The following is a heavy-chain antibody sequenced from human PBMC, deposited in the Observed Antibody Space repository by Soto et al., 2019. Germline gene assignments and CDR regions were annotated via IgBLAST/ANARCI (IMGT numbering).Heavy chain of an antibody. V-gene: IGHV1-18*01. J-gene: IGHJ5*02. D-gene: IGHD6-19*01. CDR3: ARPGPYSSGWSNWFDP. CDR2: ISAYNGNT. Sequence: GASVKVSCKSSGYTFTSYGISWVRQAPGQGLGWMGWISAYNGNTNYAQKLQGRVTMTTDTSTSTAYMELRSLRSDDTAVYYCARPGPYSSGWSNWFDPWGQGTLVTVSS. CDR1: GYTFTSYG.